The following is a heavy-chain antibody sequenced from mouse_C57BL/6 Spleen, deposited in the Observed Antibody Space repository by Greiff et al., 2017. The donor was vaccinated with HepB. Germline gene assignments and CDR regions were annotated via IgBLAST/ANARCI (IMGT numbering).Heavy chain of an antibody. D-gene: IGHD2-4*01. Sequence: VQLQQSGAELVKPGASVKLSCTASGFNIKDYYMHWVKQRTEQGLEWIGRIDPEDGETKYAPNFQGKATITADTSSNTAYLQLSSLTSEDTAVYYCARGGYEYDDAMDYWGQGTSVTVSS. CDR3: ARGGYEYDDAMDY. V-gene: IGHV14-2*01. CDR2: IDPEDGET. J-gene: IGHJ4*01. CDR1: GFNIKDYY.